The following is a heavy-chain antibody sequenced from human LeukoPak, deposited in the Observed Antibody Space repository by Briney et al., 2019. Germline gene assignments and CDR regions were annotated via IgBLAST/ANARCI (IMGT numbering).Heavy chain of an antibody. CDR2: ISSSSSSI. V-gene: IGHV3-21*01. Sequence: GGSLRLSCAASGFTFDSYSMNWVRQAPGKGLEWVSSISSSSSSIYYADSVKGRFTISRDNAKNSLYLQMNSLRAEDTAVYYCARDDPSPNYYDSSGYYLFDYWGQGTLVTVSS. D-gene: IGHD3-22*01. J-gene: IGHJ4*02. CDR1: GFTFDSYS. CDR3: ARDDPSPNYYDSSGYYLFDY.